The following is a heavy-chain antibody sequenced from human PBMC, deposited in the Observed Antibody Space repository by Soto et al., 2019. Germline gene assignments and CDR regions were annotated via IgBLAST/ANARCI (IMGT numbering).Heavy chain of an antibody. D-gene: IGHD6-19*01. CDR1: GFTFSSYG. CDR2: ISYDGSNK. V-gene: IGHV3-30*18. CDR3: AKDRPPDSSGWYYFDY. J-gene: IGHJ4*02. Sequence: GGSLRLSCAASGFTFSSYGMHWVRQAPGKGLEWVAVISYDGSNKYYTDSVKGRFTSSRDNSKNTLYLQMNSLRAEDTAVYYCAKDRPPDSSGWYYFDYWGQGPLVTVSS.